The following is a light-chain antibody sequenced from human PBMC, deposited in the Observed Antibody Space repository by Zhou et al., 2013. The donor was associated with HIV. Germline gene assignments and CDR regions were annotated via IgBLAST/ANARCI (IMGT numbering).Light chain of an antibody. CDR3: QQYHTLPIT. CDR2: AAS. J-gene: IGKJ4*01. Sequence: DIQMTQSPSSLSASVGDRVTITCRASQSISSYLNWYQQKPGKAPKLLIYAASSLQSGVPSRFSGSGSGTDFTLTISSLQPEDTATFYCQQYHTLPITFGGGTKVEIK. V-gene: IGKV1-39*01. CDR1: QSISSY.